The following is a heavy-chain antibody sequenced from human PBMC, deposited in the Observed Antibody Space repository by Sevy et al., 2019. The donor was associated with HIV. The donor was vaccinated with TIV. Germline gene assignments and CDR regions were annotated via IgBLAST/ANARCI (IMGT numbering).Heavy chain of an antibody. J-gene: IGHJ6*02. Sequence: GGSLRLSCAASGFTFSSYSMNWVRQAPGKGLEWVSSISSSSSYIYYADSVKGRFTISRDNAKNSLYLQMNSLRAEDTAVYYCARDGGVVLAAIAYYGMDVWGQGTTVTVSS. CDR3: ARDGGVVLAAIAYYGMDV. D-gene: IGHD2-15*01. CDR2: ISSSSSYI. V-gene: IGHV3-21*01. CDR1: GFTFSSYS.